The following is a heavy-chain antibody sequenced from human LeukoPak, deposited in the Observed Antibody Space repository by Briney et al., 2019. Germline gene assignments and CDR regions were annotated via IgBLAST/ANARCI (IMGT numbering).Heavy chain of an antibody. CDR2: ILYDGSNK. Sequence: GRCLRLSCAASGFTFSSYGVHWVRQAPGKGLEWVAVILYDGSNKYYADSVKGRFTISRDNSKNTLYLQMNSLRAEDTAVYYCARDLEVGATSEVYYYGMDVWGQGTTVTVSS. J-gene: IGHJ6*02. CDR3: ARDLEVGATSEVYYYGMDV. CDR1: GFTFSSYG. D-gene: IGHD1-26*01. V-gene: IGHV3-33*01.